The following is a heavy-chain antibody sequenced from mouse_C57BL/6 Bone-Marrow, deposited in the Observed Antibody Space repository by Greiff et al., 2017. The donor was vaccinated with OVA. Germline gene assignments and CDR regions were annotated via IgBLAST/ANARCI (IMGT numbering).Heavy chain of an antibody. Sequence: EVKVEESGPGLVKPSQSLSLTCSVTGYSITSGYYWNRIRQFPGNKLEWMGYISYDGSNNYNPSLKNRISITRDTSKNQFFLKLNSVTTEDTATYYCGAMDYWGQGTSVTVSS. V-gene: IGHV3-6*01. CDR2: ISYDGSN. CDR3: GAMDY. J-gene: IGHJ4*01. CDR1: GYSITSGYY.